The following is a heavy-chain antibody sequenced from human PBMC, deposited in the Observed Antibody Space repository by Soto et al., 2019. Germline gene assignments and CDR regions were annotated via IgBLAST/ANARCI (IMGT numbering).Heavy chain of an antibody. CDR2: ISSSSSTI. Sequence: GGSLRLSCAASGFTFSSYSMNWVRQAPGKGLEWVSYISSSSSTIYYADSVKGRFTISRDNAKNSLYLQMNSLRDEDTAVYYCARDLVVVPAAIYYYYGMDVWGQGTTVTVSS. V-gene: IGHV3-48*02. CDR1: GFTFSSYS. CDR3: ARDLVVVPAAIYYYYGMDV. D-gene: IGHD2-2*01. J-gene: IGHJ6*02.